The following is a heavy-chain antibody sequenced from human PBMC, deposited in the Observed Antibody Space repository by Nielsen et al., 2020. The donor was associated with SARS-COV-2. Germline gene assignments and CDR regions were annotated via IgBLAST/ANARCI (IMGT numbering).Heavy chain of an antibody. V-gene: IGHV3-9*01. Sequence: SLKISCAAPGFTFDDYAMHWVRQAPGKGLEWVSGISWNSGSIGYADSVKGRFTISRDNAKNSLYLQMNSLRSEDTAVYYCATSPPILAGGWFDPWGQGTLVTVSS. J-gene: IGHJ5*02. D-gene: IGHD3-3*01. CDR3: ATSPPILAGGWFDP. CDR2: ISWNSGSI. CDR1: GFTFDDYA.